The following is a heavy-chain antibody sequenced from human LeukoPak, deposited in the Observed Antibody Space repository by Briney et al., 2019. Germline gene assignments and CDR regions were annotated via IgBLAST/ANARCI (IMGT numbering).Heavy chain of an antibody. Sequence: GGSLRLSCAASGFTFSSYAMSWVRQAPGKGPEWVSSIITSATFVHYADSVEGRFTIPRDNTRNSLYLQMDSLRAEDTAVYYCARDFAFSYPWGQGTLVTVSS. CDR1: GFTFSSYA. V-gene: IGHV3-21*01. CDR2: IITSATFV. CDR3: ARDFAFSYP. J-gene: IGHJ5*02. D-gene: IGHD3-3*01.